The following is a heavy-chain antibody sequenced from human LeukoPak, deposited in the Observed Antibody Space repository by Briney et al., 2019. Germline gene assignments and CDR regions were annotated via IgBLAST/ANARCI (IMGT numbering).Heavy chain of an antibody. CDR3: AKDFESTGDCYYVFDY. CDR2: ISGSGGST. D-gene: IGHD2-21*02. V-gene: IGHV3-23*01. Sequence: GSLRLSCAASGFPFSTYAMSWVRQAPGKGLEWVSAISGSGGSTYYADSVKGRFTISRDNSKNTLFLQMNSLRADDTAVYYCAKDFESTGDCYYVFDYWGQGTLVTVSS. CDR1: GFPFSTYA. J-gene: IGHJ4*02.